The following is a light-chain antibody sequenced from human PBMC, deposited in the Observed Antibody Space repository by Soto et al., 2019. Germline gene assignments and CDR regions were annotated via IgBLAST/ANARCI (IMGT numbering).Light chain of an antibody. CDR2: DVS. CDR3: SSYTSSSTLVV. CDR1: SSDVGGYNY. V-gene: IGLV2-14*01. Sequence: QSALTQPASVSGSPGQSITISCTGTSSDVGGYNYVSWYQQHPGKAPKLMIYDVSXRPSGVSNRFSGSKSGXTXXXTISGLQAEDEADYYCSSYTSSSTLVVFGGGTKVTVL. J-gene: IGLJ2*01.